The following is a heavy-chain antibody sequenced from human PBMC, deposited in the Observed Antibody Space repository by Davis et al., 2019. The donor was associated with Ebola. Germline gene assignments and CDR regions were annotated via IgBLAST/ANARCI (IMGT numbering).Heavy chain of an antibody. CDR1: RYSFHSHC. CDR2: ICAYNGHT. CDR3: ARGRNGGWDFDY. J-gene: IGHJ4*02. V-gene: IGHV1-18*01. D-gene: IGHD6-19*01. Sequence: ASVPVSCKASRYSFHSHCISRVRLAPGQGLEWMAWICAYNGHTNYAQKFQGRLTLTTDTSTSTVYMELRSLTSDDTAEYYCARGRNGGWDFDYWGQGTRVTVSS.